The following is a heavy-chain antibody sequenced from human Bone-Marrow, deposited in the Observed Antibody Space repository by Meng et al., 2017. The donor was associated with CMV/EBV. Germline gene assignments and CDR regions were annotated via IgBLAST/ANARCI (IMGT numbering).Heavy chain of an antibody. J-gene: IGHJ3*02. Sequence: SETLSLTCTVSGYSISSGYYWGWIRQPPGKGLEWIGSIYHSGSTYYNPSLKSRVTISVDTSKNQFSLKLSSVTAADTAVYYCATDFWSGSDAFDIWGQGTRVTVSS. V-gene: IGHV4-38-2*02. D-gene: IGHD3-3*01. CDR1: GYSISSGYY. CDR2: IYHSGST. CDR3: ATDFWSGSDAFDI.